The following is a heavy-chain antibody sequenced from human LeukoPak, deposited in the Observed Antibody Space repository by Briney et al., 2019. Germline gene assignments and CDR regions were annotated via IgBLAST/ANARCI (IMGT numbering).Heavy chain of an antibody. CDR1: GFTFSSYA. CDR3: AKSYNGYESKPDY. D-gene: IGHD5-12*01. Sequence: GGPLRLSCAASGFTFSSYAMSWVRQAPGKGLEWVSSISNSGGRTFYTDSVKGRFTISRDNSKITLYLQMNSLRAEDTAVYYCAKSYNGYESKPDYWGQGTLVTVSS. J-gene: IGHJ4*02. CDR2: ISNSGGRT. V-gene: IGHV3-23*01.